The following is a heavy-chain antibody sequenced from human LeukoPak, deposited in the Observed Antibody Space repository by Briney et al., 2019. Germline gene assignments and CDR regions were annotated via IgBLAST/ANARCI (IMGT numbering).Heavy chain of an antibody. CDR3: ARGLAAGTKY. CDR1: GGSFSGYY. J-gene: IGHJ4*02. V-gene: IGHV4-34*01. Sequence: PSETLSLTCAAYGGSFSGYYWSWIRQPPGKGLEWIGEINHSGGTNYNPSLKSRVTISVDTSKNQFSLKLSSVTAADTAVYYCARGLAAGTKYWGQGTLVTVSS. D-gene: IGHD6-13*01. CDR2: INHSGGT.